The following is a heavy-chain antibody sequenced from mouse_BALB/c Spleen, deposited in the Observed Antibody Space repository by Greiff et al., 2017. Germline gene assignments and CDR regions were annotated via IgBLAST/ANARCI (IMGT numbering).Heavy chain of an antibody. D-gene: IGHD1-1*01. J-gene: IGHJ4*01. V-gene: IGHV14-4*02. CDR3: NALITTSAMDY. Sequence: VQLQQSGAELVRSGASVKLSCTASGFNIKDYYMHWVKQRPEQGLEWIGWIDPENGDTEYAPKFQGKATMTADTSSNTAYLQLSSLTSEDTAVYYCNALITTSAMDYWGQGTSVTVSS. CDR1: GFNIKDYY. CDR2: IDPENGDT.